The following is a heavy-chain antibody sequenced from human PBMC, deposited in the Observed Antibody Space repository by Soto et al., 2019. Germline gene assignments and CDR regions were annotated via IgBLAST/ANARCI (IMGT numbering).Heavy chain of an antibody. CDR1: GGSISSGGYY. Sequence: PSETLSLTCTVSGGSISSGGYYWSWIRQHPGKGLEWIGYIYYSGRTNYNPSLKSRVTISVDTSKNQFSLKLNSVTAADTAVYYCARVFSDSSSFFDPWGQRTPVTVSS. CDR3: ARVFSDSSSFFDP. D-gene: IGHD6-13*01. V-gene: IGHV4-31*03. J-gene: IGHJ5*02. CDR2: IYYSGRT.